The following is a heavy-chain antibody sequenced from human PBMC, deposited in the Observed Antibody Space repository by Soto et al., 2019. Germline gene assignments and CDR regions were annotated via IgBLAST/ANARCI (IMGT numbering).Heavy chain of an antibody. V-gene: IGHV6-1*01. CDR1: GGSASSNTAA. CDR3: ARDPRTYSGDYFGDYGMDV. CDR2: TYYRAKWYN. J-gene: IGHJ6*02. D-gene: IGHD1-26*01. Sequence: LSLTCAISGGSASSNTAASVSSSETPSRGVEWLGRTYYRAKWYNDYAVSVNSRQTINPDTSKNQCSLQLNSGTPKDTAGDYCARDPRTYSGDYFGDYGMDVWRQGTTVTVSS.